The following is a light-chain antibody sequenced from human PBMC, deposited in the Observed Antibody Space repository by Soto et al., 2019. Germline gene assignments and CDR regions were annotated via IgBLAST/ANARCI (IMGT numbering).Light chain of an antibody. CDR2: GAS. Sequence: EIVMTQSPATLSVSPGERATLSCRASQSVSSNLAWYRQKPGQAPRLLIYGASTRATGIPARFSGSGSGTEFTLTISSLEPEDFAVYYCQQRNSRYTFGPGTKLEIK. V-gene: IGKV3-15*01. CDR1: QSVSSN. J-gene: IGKJ2*01. CDR3: QQRNSRYT.